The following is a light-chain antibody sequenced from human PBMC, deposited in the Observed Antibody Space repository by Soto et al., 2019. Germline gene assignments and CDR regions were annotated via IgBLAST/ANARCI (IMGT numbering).Light chain of an antibody. CDR1: SSDVGGYNY. J-gene: IGLJ2*01. CDR2: EVT. CDR3: SSYAGSNTVA. Sequence: QSALTQPPSASGSPGQSVTISCSGTSSDVGGYNYVSWYQQHPGKAPKVMIYEVTRRPSGVPDRFSGSRSGNTASLIVSGLQAEDAADYYSSSYAGSNTVAFGGGTQLTVL. V-gene: IGLV2-8*01.